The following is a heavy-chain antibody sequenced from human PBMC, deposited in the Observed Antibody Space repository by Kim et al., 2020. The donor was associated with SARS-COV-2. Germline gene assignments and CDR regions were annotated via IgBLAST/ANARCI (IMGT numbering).Heavy chain of an antibody. D-gene: IGHD3-10*01. J-gene: IGHJ6*02. CDR2: INTNTGNP. V-gene: IGHV7-4-1*02. CDR1: GYTFTSYA. Sequence: ASVKVSCKASGYTFTSYAMNWVRQAPGQGLEWMGWINTNTGNPTYAQGFTGRFVFSLDTSVSTAYLQISSLKAEDTAVYYCAREYSYYGSGSWIYYGMDVWGQGTTVTVSS. CDR3: AREYSYYGSGSWIYYGMDV.